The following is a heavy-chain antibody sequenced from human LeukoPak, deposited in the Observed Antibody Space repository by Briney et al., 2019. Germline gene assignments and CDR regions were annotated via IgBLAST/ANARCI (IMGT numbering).Heavy chain of an antibody. CDR3: ASDDAYYDYVWGSYSFDY. CDR2: ISSSSSYI. D-gene: IGHD3-16*01. V-gene: IGHV3-21*01. CDR1: GFTFSSYS. J-gene: IGHJ4*02. Sequence: GGSLRLSCAASGFTFSSYSMNWVRQAPGKGLEWVSSISSSSSYIYYADSVKGRFTISRDNAKNSLYLQMNSLRAEDTAVYYCASDDAYYDYVWGSYSFDYWGQGTLVTVSS.